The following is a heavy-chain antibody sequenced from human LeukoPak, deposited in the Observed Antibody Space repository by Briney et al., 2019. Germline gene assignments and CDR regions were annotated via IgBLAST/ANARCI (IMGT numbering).Heavy chain of an antibody. CDR2: ISSGGGST. V-gene: IGHV3-23*01. CDR1: GFTFKNYA. J-gene: IGHJ4*02. D-gene: IGHD2-2*01. CDR3: AKNDYCDSTSCPPDY. Sequence: GGSLRLSCVASGFTFKNYAMSWVRQAPGKGLEWVSSISSGGGSTYYADSVKGRFTVSRDNSKSTLFLQMNSLRAEDTAMYYCAKNDYCDSTSCPPDYWGQGTLVTVSS.